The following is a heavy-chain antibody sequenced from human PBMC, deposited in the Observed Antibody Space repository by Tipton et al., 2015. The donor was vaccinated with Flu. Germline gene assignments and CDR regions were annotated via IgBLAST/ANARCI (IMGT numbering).Heavy chain of an antibody. Sequence: VQLVQSGAEVKKPGESLKISCKASGYIFTNYWIAWVRQMPGKGLEWMGIIYAGDSDAKYSPSFEGQVTFSVDKSINTVYLHWNSLKASDTAMYYCGKHMAAAGFSPPLDYWGQGTLATVSS. CDR3: GKHMAAAGFSPPLDY. V-gene: IGHV5-51*01. D-gene: IGHD6-25*01. CDR2: IYAGDSDA. CDR1: GYIFTNYW. J-gene: IGHJ4*02.